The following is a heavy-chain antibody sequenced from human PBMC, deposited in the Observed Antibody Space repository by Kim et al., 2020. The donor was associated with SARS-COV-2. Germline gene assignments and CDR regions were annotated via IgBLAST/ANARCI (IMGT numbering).Heavy chain of an antibody. CDR1: GFTFSDYY. Sequence: GGSLRLSCAASGFTFSDYYMSWIRQAPGKGLEWVSYISSSSSYTNYADSVKGRFTISRDNAKNSLYLQMNSLRAEDTAVYYCARAGYYDFWRLDYWGQGTLVTVSS. V-gene: IGHV3-11*05. CDR2: ISSSSSYT. D-gene: IGHD3-3*01. CDR3: ARAGYYDFWRLDY. J-gene: IGHJ4*02.